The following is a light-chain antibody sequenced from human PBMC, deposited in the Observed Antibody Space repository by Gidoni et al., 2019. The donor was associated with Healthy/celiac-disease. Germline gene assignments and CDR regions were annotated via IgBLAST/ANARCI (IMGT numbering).Light chain of an antibody. Sequence: QSVLTQPPSASGTPGQRVTIPCSGSSSNIGSNSVYWYQQPPGTAPKILIYRNNQRPSGVPDRFSGSKSGTSASLAISGLRSEDEADYYCAAWDDSLSGYVVFGGGTKLTVL. CDR3: AAWDDSLSGYVV. CDR1: SSNIGSNS. J-gene: IGLJ2*01. CDR2: RNN. V-gene: IGLV1-47*01.